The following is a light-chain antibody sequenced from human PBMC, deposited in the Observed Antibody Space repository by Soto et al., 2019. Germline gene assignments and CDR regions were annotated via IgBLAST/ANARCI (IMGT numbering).Light chain of an antibody. CDR2: DAS. V-gene: IGKV3-11*01. CDR3: QQRNNWLTWT. Sequence: IVLTQSPATLSLSPGDTATLSCRASQSVSRYLAWYQQRPGQAPRLLIYDASNRATGVPARFSGSGSGTDFTLTISSLEPEDFAGYYCQQRNNWLTWTFGQGTKVEIK. J-gene: IGKJ1*01. CDR1: QSVSRY.